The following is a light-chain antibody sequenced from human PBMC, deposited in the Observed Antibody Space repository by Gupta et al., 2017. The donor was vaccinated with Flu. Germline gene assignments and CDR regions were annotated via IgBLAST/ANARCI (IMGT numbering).Light chain of an antibody. CDR1: QGIRNF. Sequence: SFLSASVRDSVNITSRAIQGIRNFLGWYQQKREKTPNGLIYAASALESRVPSRFSGTGCGTELTLTISSRQREDCAAYYCQQHNNSFTLTFGGGTKVEIK. J-gene: IGKJ4*01. CDR2: AAS. CDR3: QQHNNSFTLT. V-gene: IGKV1-9*01.